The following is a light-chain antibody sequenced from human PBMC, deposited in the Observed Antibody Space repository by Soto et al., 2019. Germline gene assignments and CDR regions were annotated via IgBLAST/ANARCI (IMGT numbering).Light chain of an antibody. CDR2: EGT. CDR1: SSDVGKYKF. V-gene: IGLV2-23*01. CDR3: CSHAGGGTLV. Sequence: QSALTQPDSVSGSPGQSISVSCTGTSSDVGKYKFVSWYQQHPGKAPKLMIYEGTKRPSGVSNRFSGSKSRNTASLTISGLQAEDDGDYYCCSHAGGGTLVFGGGTKLTVL. J-gene: IGLJ3*02.